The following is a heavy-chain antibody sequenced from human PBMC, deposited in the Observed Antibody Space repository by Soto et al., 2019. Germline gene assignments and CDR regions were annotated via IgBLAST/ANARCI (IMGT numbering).Heavy chain of an antibody. CDR3: ARDSYYDSSGYYFGYYGMDV. D-gene: IGHD3-22*01. J-gene: IGHJ6*02. V-gene: IGHV3-66*01. Sequence: GGSLRLSCAASGFTVSSNYMSWVRQAPGKGLEWVSVIYSGGSTYYADSVKGRFTISRDNSKNTLYLQMNSLRAEDTAVYYCARDSYYDSSGYYFGYYGMDVWGQGPTVTVSS. CDR2: IYSGGST. CDR1: GFTVSSNY.